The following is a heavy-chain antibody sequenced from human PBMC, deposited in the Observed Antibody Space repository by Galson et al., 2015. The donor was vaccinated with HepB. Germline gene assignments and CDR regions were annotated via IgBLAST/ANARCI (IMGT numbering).Heavy chain of an antibody. Sequence: CAISEDSVSSNSAAWNWIRQSPSRGLEWLGRTYYRSKWYNDYAVSVKSRITINPDTSKNQFSLQLNSVTPEDTAVYYCARDQEQWLVNYYYYYGMDVWGQGTTVTVSS. J-gene: IGHJ6*02. CDR1: EDSVSSNSAA. CDR2: TYYRSKWYN. CDR3: ARDQEQWLVNYYYYYGMDV. V-gene: IGHV6-1*01. D-gene: IGHD6-19*01.